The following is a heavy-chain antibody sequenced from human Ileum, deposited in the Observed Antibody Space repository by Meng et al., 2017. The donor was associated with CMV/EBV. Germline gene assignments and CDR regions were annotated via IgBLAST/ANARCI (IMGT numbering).Heavy chain of an antibody. CDR1: GGSFSGYY. CDR3: ARGRVEVVPAASRTNYYCYYGMDV. J-gene: IGHJ6*02. D-gene: IGHD2-2*01. V-gene: IGHV4-34*01. CDR2: IKHSGST. Sequence: SETLSLTCAAYGGSFSGYYWSWIRQPPGKGLEWIGEIKHSGSTNYNPSPKSRLTISVDTSKNQFSLKLSSVTAADTAVYYCARGRVEVVPAASRTNYYCYYGMDVWGQGTTVTVSS.